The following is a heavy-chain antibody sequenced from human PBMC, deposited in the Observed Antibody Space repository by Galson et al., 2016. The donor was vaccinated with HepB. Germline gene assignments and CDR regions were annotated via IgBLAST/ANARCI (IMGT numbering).Heavy chain of an antibody. CDR2: IKSILDGGTT. CDR1: GFTFSHAW. CDR3: TPLPTGQEPYFFDY. V-gene: IGHV3-15*01. J-gene: IGHJ4*02. D-gene: IGHD1-14*01. Sequence: SLRLSCAASGFTFSHAWMSWVRQAPGKGLQWVGRIKSILDGGTTDYAAPVKGRFTSSRDDSKSTVYRQMNRLRFEDTDFHYCTPLPTGQEPYFFDYWGQGTLVTVSS.